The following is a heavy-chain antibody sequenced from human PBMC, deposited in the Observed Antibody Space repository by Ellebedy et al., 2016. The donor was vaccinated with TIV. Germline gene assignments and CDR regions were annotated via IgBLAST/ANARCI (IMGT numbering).Heavy chain of an antibody. CDR2: ISYDGSNK. V-gene: IGHV3-30-3*01. J-gene: IGHJ6*02. D-gene: IGHD5-18*01. Sequence: PGGSLRLSCAASGFTFSSYAMHWVRQAPGKGLAWVAVISYDGSNKYYADSVKGRFTISRDNSKNTLYLQMNSLRAEDTAVYYCARDRIQLHYYYGMDVWGQGTTVTVSS. CDR1: GFTFSSYA. CDR3: ARDRIQLHYYYGMDV.